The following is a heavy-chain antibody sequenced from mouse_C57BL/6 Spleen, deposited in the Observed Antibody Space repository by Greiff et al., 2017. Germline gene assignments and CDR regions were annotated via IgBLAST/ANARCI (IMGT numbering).Heavy chain of an antibody. D-gene: IGHD1-1*01. V-gene: IGHV5-17*01. Sequence: EVKLEESGGGLVKPGGSLKLSCAASGFTFSDYGMHWVRQAPEKGLEWVAYISSGSSTIYYADTVKGRFTISRDNAKNTLFLQMTSLRSEDTAMYYCARLRQASYFDYWGQGTTLTVSS. CDR3: ARLRQASYFDY. CDR1: GFTFSDYG. CDR2: ISSGSSTI. J-gene: IGHJ2*01.